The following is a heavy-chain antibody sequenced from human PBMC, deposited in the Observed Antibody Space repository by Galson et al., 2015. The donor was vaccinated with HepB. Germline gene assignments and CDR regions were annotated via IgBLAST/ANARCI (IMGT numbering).Heavy chain of an antibody. J-gene: IGHJ3*02. CDR3: ARHGLGSYCSGGSCYSLKGTTLFGFGLLDAFDI. D-gene: IGHD2-15*01. V-gene: IGHV4-59*08. Sequence: TLSLTCTVSGGSISSYYWSWIRQPPGKGLEWIGYIYYSGSTNYNPSLKSRVTISVDTSKNQFSLKLSSVTAADAAVYYCARHGLGSYCSGGSCYSLKGTTLFGFGLLDAFDIWGQGTMVTVSS. CDR2: IYYSGST. CDR1: GGSISSYY.